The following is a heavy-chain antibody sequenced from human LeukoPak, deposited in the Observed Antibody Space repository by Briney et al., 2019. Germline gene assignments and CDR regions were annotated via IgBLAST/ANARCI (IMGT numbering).Heavy chain of an antibody. CDR3: AKGLGYCSSTSCYTYYYYYGMDV. V-gene: IGHV3-23*01. J-gene: IGHJ6*02. CDR1: GFTFSNYA. CDR2: IGGSGGGT. Sequence: GGSLRLSCAASGFTFSNYAMSWVRQAPGEGLEWVSSIGGSGGGTDYADSVKGRFTISRDNSKNTLYLQMNSLRAEDTAVYYCAKGLGYCSSTSCYTYYYYYGMDVWGQGTTVTVSS. D-gene: IGHD2-2*01.